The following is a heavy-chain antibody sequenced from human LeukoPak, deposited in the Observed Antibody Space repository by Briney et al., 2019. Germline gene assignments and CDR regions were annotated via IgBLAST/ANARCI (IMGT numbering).Heavy chain of an antibody. CDR3: AKIPTLDYYDSSGYYQNYFDY. CDR1: GFTFSSYA. D-gene: IGHD3-22*01. Sequence: GALRLSCAASGFTFSSYAMHWVRQAPGKGLEWVAVISYDGSNKYYADSVKGRFTISRDNSKNTLYLQMNSLRAEDTAVYYCAKIPTLDYYDSSGYYQNYFDYWGQGTLVTVSS. V-gene: IGHV3-30*18. CDR2: ISYDGSNK. J-gene: IGHJ4*02.